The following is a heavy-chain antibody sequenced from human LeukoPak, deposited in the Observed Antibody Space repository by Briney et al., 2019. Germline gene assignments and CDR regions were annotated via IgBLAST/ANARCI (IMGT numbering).Heavy chain of an antibody. CDR1: SGSFSSYY. D-gene: IGHD3-22*01. V-gene: IGHV4-4*07. Sequence: SETLSLTCTVSSGSFSSYYWSWIRQPAGKGLEWIGRIYTSGSTNYNPSLKSRVTMSVDTSKNQFSLKLSSVTAADTAVYYCASDYDLNAFDIWGQGTMVTVSS. J-gene: IGHJ3*02. CDR2: IYTSGST. CDR3: ASDYDLNAFDI.